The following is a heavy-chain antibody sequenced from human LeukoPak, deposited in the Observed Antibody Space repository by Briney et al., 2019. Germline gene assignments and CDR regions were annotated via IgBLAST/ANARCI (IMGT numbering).Heavy chain of an antibody. D-gene: IGHD3-22*01. CDR3: ARGGHYDSSGYYVA. CDR1: GGTFSSYA. Sequence: SVKVSCKASGGTFSSYAISWVRQAPGQGLEWMGGIIPIFGTANYAQKFQGRVTITADESTSTAYMELSSLRSEDTAMYYCARGGHYDSSGYYVAWGQGTLVTVSS. J-gene: IGHJ5*02. CDR2: IIPIFGTA. V-gene: IGHV1-69*13.